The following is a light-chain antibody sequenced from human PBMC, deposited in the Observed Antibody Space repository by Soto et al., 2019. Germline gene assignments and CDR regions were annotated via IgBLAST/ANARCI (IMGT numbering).Light chain of an antibody. V-gene: IGKV4-1*01. CDR3: HQYFTLPS. CDR2: WAT. CDR1: QTVFTGSNNKND. Sequence: IVMTQSPASLTVSLGERATINCKSSQTVFTGSNNKNDLAWYQQKPGQAPKLLMYWATARASGVPDRFRGSGFGTDFTLTITGVQAEDVAVDYCHQYFTLPSFGGGTKLEI. J-gene: IGKJ4*01.